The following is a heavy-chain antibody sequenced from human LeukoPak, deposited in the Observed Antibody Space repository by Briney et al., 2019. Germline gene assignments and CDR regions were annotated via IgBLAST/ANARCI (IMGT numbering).Heavy chain of an antibody. CDR2: IYYSGST. Sequence: PSETLSLTCTVSGYSISSGYYWGWIRQPPGKGLEWIGSIYYSGSTYYKSSLKSRVTISVDTSKSQFSLKLSSVTAADTAVYYCARDYSYGSWYFDYWGQGTLVTVSS. D-gene: IGHD5-18*01. CDR3: ARDYSYGSWYFDY. V-gene: IGHV4-38-2*02. CDR1: GYSISSGYY. J-gene: IGHJ4*02.